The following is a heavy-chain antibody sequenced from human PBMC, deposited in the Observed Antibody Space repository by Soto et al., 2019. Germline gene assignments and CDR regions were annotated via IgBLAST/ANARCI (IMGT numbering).Heavy chain of an antibody. Sequence: QVQLVQSGAEVKKPGSSVKVSCKASGGAFNKFAITWVRHAPGQGIEWMRTIIPCFSTPNYAPRLRGRVTITADESTSTSYMELSSLRSEDTAIYYCARDRVMRGNSYYYGMDVWGQGTTVTVSS. V-gene: IGHV1-69*15. CDR2: IIPCFSTP. D-gene: IGHD3-10*01. CDR1: GGAFNKFA. CDR3: ARDRVMRGNSYYYGMDV. J-gene: IGHJ6*02.